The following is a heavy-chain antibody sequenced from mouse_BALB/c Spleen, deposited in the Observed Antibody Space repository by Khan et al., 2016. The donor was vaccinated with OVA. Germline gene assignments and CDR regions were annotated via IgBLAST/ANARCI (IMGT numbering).Heavy chain of an antibody. Sequence: VQLQESGAELAKPGASVKMSCKASGYTFINYWILWVKQRPGQGLEWIGYINPSTGYTEYNQNFKDQATLTADKSSSTAYMQLSSLTAEDSAVYYCARRGLRWDFDYWGQGTTRTVSS. J-gene: IGHJ2*01. CDR1: GYTFINYW. V-gene: IGHV1-7*01. D-gene: IGHD1-1*01. CDR3: ARRGLRWDFDY. CDR2: INPSTGYT.